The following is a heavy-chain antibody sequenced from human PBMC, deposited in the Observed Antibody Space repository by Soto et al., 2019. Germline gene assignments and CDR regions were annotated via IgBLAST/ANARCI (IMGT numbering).Heavy chain of an antibody. V-gene: IGHV3-23*01. CDR1: GFTFGNYA. CDR3: AKSLVTPSDAFDL. D-gene: IGHD2-21*02. J-gene: IGHJ3*01. Sequence: GGSLRLSAAASGFTFGNYAMNWVRQAPGKGLEWISSISDPGTSTYYANSVKGRFSMSRDNSKNTLFLQMNRLRADDTAVYFCAKSLVTPSDAFDLWGRGTLVTVSS. CDR2: ISDPGTST.